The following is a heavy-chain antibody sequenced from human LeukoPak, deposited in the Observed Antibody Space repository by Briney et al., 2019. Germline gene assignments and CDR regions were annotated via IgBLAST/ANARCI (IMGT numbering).Heavy chain of an antibody. J-gene: IGHJ4*02. D-gene: IGHD3-9*01. Sequence: GGSLRLSCAASGFTFSSYGMHWVRQAPGKGLEWVAVIWYDGSNKYYADSVKGRFTISRDNSKNTLYLQMNSLRAEDTAVYYCAKDGDYDILTGPVAPYWGQGTLVTVSS. CDR3: AKDGDYDILTGPVAPY. V-gene: IGHV3-33*06. CDR1: GFTFSSYG. CDR2: IWYDGSNK.